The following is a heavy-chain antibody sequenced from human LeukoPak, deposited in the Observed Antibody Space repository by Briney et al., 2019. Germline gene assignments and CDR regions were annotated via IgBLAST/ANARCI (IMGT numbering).Heavy chain of an antibody. D-gene: IGHD3-10*01. CDR2: ISRSGAPS. CDR1: GFTFTKHD. J-gene: IGHJ1*01. CDR3: ARGSLGPAY. V-gene: IGHV3-11*01. Sequence: PGGSLRLSCDVSGFTFTKHDMSWFRQPPGKGLEWVSSISRSGAPSHYAASVRGRFTISRDNSNDTLFLQMTGLQVADTAIYYCARGSLGPAYWGRGTLVAVSS.